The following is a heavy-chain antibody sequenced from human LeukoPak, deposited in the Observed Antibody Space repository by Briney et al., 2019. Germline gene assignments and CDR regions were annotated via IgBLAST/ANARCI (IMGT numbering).Heavy chain of an antibody. V-gene: IGHV3-23*01. CDR3: AKDGRRYRAYYYYYMDV. D-gene: IGHD3-16*02. Sequence: GGTLRLSCAASGFTFSTYGMSWVRQAPGKGLEWVSGISGSGRSTYYADSVKGRFTVSRDNSENTLYLQMNSLRAEDTAVYYCAKDGRRYRAYYYYYMDVWGKGTTVTISS. J-gene: IGHJ6*03. CDR2: ISGSGRST. CDR1: GFTFSTYG.